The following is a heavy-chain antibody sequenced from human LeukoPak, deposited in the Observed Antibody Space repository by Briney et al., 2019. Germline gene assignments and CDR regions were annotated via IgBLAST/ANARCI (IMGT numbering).Heavy chain of an antibody. V-gene: IGHV4-34*01. D-gene: IGHD3-22*01. CDR2: INHSGTS. CDR1: GGSFGGYY. Sequence: SETLSLTCAVYGGSFGGYYWTWIRRSPGKGPEWIGEINHSGTSNYNPSLKRRVIMSVDTAKNQFPLRLNSVSAADTAVYYCARGGYFDSSGYPNPLDSWGQGTLVTVSA. CDR3: ARGGYFDSSGYPNPLDS. J-gene: IGHJ4*02.